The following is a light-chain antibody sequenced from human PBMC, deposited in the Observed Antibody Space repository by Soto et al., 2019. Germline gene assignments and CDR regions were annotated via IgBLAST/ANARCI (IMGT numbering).Light chain of an antibody. J-gene: IGKJ1*01. Sequence: DLQMPRSPSSLSASIGYRVTITCRASRNIDKNLNWYQQKPGKAPNLLIYATSALQNGVPSRFSGSGSGTSFTLTVNSLHPADFAVYFCQQSYSSPWTFGLGTKVEI. CDR2: ATS. CDR3: QQSYSSPWT. V-gene: IGKV1-39*01. CDR1: RNIDKN.